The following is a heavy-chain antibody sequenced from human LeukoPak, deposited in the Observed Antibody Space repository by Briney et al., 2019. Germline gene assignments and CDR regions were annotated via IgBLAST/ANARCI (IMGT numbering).Heavy chain of an antibody. CDR3: ARDLLVDTAMVALFDY. J-gene: IGHJ4*02. CDR1: GYSISSGYY. Sequence: SETLSLTCTVSGYSISSGYYWGWIRQPPGKGLEWIGSIYHSGSTYYNPSLKSRVTISVDTSKNQFSLKLSSVTAADTAVYYCARDLLVDTAMVALFDYWGQGTLVTVSS. V-gene: IGHV4-38-2*02. D-gene: IGHD5-18*01. CDR2: IYHSGST.